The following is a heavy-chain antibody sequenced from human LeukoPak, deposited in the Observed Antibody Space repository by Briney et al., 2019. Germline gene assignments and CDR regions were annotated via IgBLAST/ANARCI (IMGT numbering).Heavy chain of an antibody. J-gene: IGHJ1*01. V-gene: IGHV3-33*01. CDR1: GFTFNSYG. D-gene: IGHD3-22*01. CDR3: ARNGDSSGYYVFQH. Sequence: PGRSLRLSCAASGFTFNSYGMHWVRQAPGKGLEWVAVIWYDGSNKYYADSAKGRFTISRDNSKNTLYLQMNSLRAEDTAVYYCARNGDSSGYYVFQHWGQGTLDTVSS. CDR2: IWYDGSNK.